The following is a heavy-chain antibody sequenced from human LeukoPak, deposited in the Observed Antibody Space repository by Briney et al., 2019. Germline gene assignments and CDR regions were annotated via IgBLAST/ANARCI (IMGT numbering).Heavy chain of an antibody. V-gene: IGHV3-21*01. Sequence: GGSLRLSCAASGFTFSSYSMNWVRQAPGKGLEWVSSISSSSSYIYYADSVKGRLTISRDNAKNSLYLQMNSLRAEDTAVYYCVGVVVVAATGYLEDYWGQGTLVTVSS. CDR1: GFTFSSYS. J-gene: IGHJ4*02. D-gene: IGHD2-15*01. CDR2: ISSSSSYI. CDR3: VGVVVVAATGYLEDY.